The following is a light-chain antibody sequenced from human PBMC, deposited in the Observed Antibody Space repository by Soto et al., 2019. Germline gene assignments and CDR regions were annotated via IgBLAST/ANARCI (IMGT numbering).Light chain of an antibody. CDR2: AAS. Sequence: DIQMTQSTSSLSASVGDRVTITCRASQSIAGYLSWYQQKPGRAPELLIYAASSLQIGVPSRFSGSGSGTDFTLTITSLQPDDFATYYCQQSFRTAWTFGQGTKV. CDR1: QSIAGY. CDR3: QQSFRTAWT. J-gene: IGKJ1*01. V-gene: IGKV1-39*01.